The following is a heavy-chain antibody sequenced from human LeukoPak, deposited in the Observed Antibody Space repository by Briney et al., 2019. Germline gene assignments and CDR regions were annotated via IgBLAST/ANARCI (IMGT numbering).Heavy chain of an antibody. CDR3: ATDLGSGRRNDAFDI. CDR2: IKSKTDGGTT. V-gene: IGHV3-15*07. Sequence: GGSPRLSCAASGFTFNKAWMNWVRQAPGKGLEWVGRIKSKTDGGTTHYAAPVKDRFTVSRDDSKNTLYLQMNSLKTEDTAVYYCATDLGSGRRNDAFDIWGQGTMVTVSS. D-gene: IGHD3-10*01. CDR1: GFTFNKAW. J-gene: IGHJ3*02.